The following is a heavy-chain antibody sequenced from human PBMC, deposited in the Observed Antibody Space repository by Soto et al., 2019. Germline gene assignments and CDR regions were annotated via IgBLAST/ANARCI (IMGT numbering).Heavy chain of an antibody. V-gene: IGHV4-30-4*01. D-gene: IGHD3-22*01. CDR1: VTPTAGGGFH. J-gene: IGHJ4*02. CDR2: IYSSGST. Sequence: PSETLSLTCTVSVTPTAGGGFHGGGIRNPPGRGLEVIGYIYSSGSTYYNPSLKSRVTISVDRSKNQFSLKLSSVTAADTAVYYCARAPARYYYDSSGYYYGDYWDYWGQGALVTVS. CDR3: ARAPARYYYDSSGYYYGDYWDY.